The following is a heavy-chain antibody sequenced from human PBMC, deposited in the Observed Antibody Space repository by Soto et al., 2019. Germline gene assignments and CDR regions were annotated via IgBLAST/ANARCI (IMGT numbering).Heavy chain of an antibody. CDR1: GGSFSGYY. CDR3: ARGVAGARRLGWFDP. V-gene: IGHV4-34*01. CDR2: INHSGST. Sequence: SETLSLTCAVYGGSFSGYYWSWIRQPPGKGLDWIGEINHSGSTNYNPSLKSRVTISVDTSKNQFSLKLSSVTAADTAVYYCARGVAGARRLGWFDPWGQGTLVTVSS. D-gene: IGHD6-19*01. J-gene: IGHJ5*02.